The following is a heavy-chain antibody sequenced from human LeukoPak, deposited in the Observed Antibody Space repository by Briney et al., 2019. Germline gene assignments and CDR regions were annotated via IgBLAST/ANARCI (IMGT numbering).Heavy chain of an antibody. CDR3: AREKTACGGDCYDS. V-gene: IGHV3-48*03. J-gene: IGHJ4*02. Sequence: GGSLRLSCAASGFTFSSYEMNWVRQAPGKGLEWVSYISSSGTPIHYADSVKGRFTISRDNAKNSLFLQMNSLRAEDTAIYYCAREKTACGGDCYDSWGQGTLVTVSS. D-gene: IGHD2-21*01. CDR1: GFTFSSYE. CDR2: ISSSGTPI.